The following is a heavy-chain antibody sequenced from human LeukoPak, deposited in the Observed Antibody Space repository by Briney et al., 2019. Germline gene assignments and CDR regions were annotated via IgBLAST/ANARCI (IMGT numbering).Heavy chain of an antibody. CDR1: GFTFSSYA. Sequence: PGGSLRLSCAASGFTFSSYAMSWVRQAPGKGLEWVSAISGSGGSTYYADSVKGRFTISRDNSKNTLYLQMNSLRAEDTAVYYCAKVVSGWSPERIGHCFDYWGQGTLVTVSS. CDR2: ISGSGGST. V-gene: IGHV3-23*01. J-gene: IGHJ4*02. D-gene: IGHD6-19*01. CDR3: AKVVSGWSPERIGHCFDY.